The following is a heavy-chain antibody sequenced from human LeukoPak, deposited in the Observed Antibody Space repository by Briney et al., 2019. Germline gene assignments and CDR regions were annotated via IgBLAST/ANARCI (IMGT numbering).Heavy chain of an antibody. CDR1: GYTFTGYY. Sequence: GASVKVSCKASGYTFTGYYMHWVRQAPGQGLEWMGWINPNSGGTNYAQKFQGRVTMTRDTSISTAYMELSRLRSDDTAVYYCARDKTTASYNWFDPWGQGTLVTVSS. J-gene: IGHJ5*02. CDR3: ARDKTTASYNWFDP. V-gene: IGHV1-2*02. CDR2: INPNSGGT. D-gene: IGHD4-11*01.